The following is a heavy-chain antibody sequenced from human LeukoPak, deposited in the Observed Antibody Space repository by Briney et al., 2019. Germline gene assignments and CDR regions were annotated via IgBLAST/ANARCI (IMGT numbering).Heavy chain of an antibody. Sequence: SETLSLTCSVSGDSINSGDSYWGWIRQNPWKGLEWIGYIYYSGSTNYNPSLKSRVTISVDTSKNQFSLKLSSMTAADTAVYYCARESLWDYYDSSGPTHAFDIWGQGTMVTVSS. J-gene: IGHJ3*02. V-gene: IGHV4-61*08. CDR3: ARESLWDYYDSSGPTHAFDI. CDR2: IYYSGST. CDR1: GDSINSGDSY. D-gene: IGHD3-22*01.